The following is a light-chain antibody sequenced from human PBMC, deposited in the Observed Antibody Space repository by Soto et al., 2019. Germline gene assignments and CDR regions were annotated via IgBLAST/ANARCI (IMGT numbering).Light chain of an antibody. CDR3: QQTYNTPRT. CDR2: AAS. Sequence: DIQMTQSPSSLSASVGDRVTITCRASQSIVNHLNWYQHKSGRAPSLLIYAASSLHSGVPPRFSGSGSGTDFNMTISSLQAEDFATYYCQQTYNTPRTFGQGTKVDIK. CDR1: QSIVNH. V-gene: IGKV1-39*01. J-gene: IGKJ1*01.